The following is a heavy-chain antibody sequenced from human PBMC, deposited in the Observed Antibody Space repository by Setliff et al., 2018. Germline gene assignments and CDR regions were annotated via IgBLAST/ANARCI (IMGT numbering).Heavy chain of an antibody. Sequence: RGESLRLSCAASGFTFSNYAMNWVRQAPGKGLEWVSVISDSGGTTYYADSVKGRFTISRDNSKNTLYLQMNSLRAEDTAVYYCARDRPGAIFGVVTPFDYWGQGTLVTVSS. CDR2: ISDSGGTT. CDR3: ARDRPGAIFGVVTPFDY. J-gene: IGHJ4*02. CDR1: GFTFSNYA. V-gene: IGHV3-23*01. D-gene: IGHD3-3*01.